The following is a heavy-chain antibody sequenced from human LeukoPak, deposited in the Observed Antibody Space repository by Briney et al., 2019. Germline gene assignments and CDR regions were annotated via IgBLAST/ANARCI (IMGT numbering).Heavy chain of an antibody. J-gene: IGHJ3*02. CDR3: ARGIDSASPPPGTLEI. D-gene: IGHD1-26*01. Sequence: ASVKVSCKASGYTFTSYGITWVRQAPGHGLEWVGWISAYNGNTNYEQKLQGRVTMTRDTSTSTVYMELRSLRSDDTAVYYCARGIDSASPPPGTLEIWGQGTMVTVSS. V-gene: IGHV1-18*04. CDR1: GYTFTSYG. CDR2: ISAYNGNT.